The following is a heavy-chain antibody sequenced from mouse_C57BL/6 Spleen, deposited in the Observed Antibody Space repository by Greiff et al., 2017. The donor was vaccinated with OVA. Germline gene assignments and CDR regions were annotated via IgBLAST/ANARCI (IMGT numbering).Heavy chain of an antibody. CDR2: ISSGSSTI. CDR1: GFTFSDYG. D-gene: IGHD4-1*01. Sequence: VQLQQSGGGLVKPGGSLKLSCAASGFTFSDYGMHWVRQAPEKGLEWVAYISSGSSTIYYADTVKGRFTISRDNAKNTLFLQMTSLRSEDTAMYYCARKNWDEDYFDYWGQGTTLTVSS. J-gene: IGHJ2*01. CDR3: ARKNWDEDYFDY. V-gene: IGHV5-17*01.